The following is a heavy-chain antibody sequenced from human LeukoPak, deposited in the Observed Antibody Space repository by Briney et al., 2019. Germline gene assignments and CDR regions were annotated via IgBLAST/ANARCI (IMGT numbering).Heavy chain of an antibody. J-gene: IGHJ1*01. Sequence: GGSLRLSCAASGFTFSDYSMNWVRQAPGKGLDWVSSISSTSTYILYADSVKDRFTISRDNARNSLYLQMNSLRAEDTAVYYCARFETVAAKPIEHWGPGTLVTVSS. CDR2: ISSTSTYI. CDR1: GFTFSDYS. D-gene: IGHD6-19*01. CDR3: ARFETVAAKPIEH. V-gene: IGHV3-21*01.